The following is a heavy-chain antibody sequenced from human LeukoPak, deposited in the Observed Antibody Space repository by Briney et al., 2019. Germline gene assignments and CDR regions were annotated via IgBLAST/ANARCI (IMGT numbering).Heavy chain of an antibody. CDR1: GYTFTSYG. Sequence: ASVKVSCKASGYTFTSYGISWVRQAPGQGLEWMGWISAYNGNTNYAQKLQGRVTMTTDTSTSTAYMDLSRLTSDDTAVYYCARDYCSSTSCLFDYWGQGTLVTVSS. J-gene: IGHJ4*02. V-gene: IGHV1-18*01. D-gene: IGHD2-2*01. CDR3: ARDYCSSTSCLFDY. CDR2: ISAYNGNT.